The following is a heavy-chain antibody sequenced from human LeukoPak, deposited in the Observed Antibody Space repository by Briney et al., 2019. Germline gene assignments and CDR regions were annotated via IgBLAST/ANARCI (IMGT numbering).Heavy chain of an antibody. Sequence: PGGSLRLSCAASGFTFSTYWMHWVRQAPGKGLGWVSHINVDGSGATYADSVKGRFTISRDNAKTTQYLHMNSLRAEDTAVYYCARDTRIYSSGWYYSFDYWGQGTLVPVSS. CDR1: GFTFSTYW. V-gene: IGHV3-74*01. CDR2: INVDGSGA. CDR3: ARDTRIYSSGWYYSFDY. D-gene: IGHD6-19*01. J-gene: IGHJ4*02.